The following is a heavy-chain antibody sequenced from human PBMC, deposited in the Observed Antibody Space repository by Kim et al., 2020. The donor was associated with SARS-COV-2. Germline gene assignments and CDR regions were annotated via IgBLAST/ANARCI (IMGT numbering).Heavy chain of an antibody. Sequence: GGSLRLSCAASGFTVSSNYMSWVRQAPGKGLEWVSVIYSGGSTYYADSVKGRFTISRDNSKNTLYLQMNSLRAEDTAVYYCARDLPKSIAARSHYYYGMDVWGQGTTVTVSS. J-gene: IGHJ6*02. CDR2: IYSGGST. CDR3: ARDLPKSIAARSHYYYGMDV. D-gene: IGHD6-6*01. CDR1: GFTVSSNY. V-gene: IGHV3-66*01.